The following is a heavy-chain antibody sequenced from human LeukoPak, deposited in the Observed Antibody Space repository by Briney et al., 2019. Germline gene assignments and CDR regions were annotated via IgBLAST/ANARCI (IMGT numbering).Heavy chain of an antibody. D-gene: IGHD1-26*01. CDR2: INPSGGST. J-gene: IGHJ4*02. V-gene: IGHV1-46*01. Sequence: GASVKVSCKASGYTFTSYYMHWVRQAPGQGLEWMGIINPSGGSTSYAQKFQGRVTMTRDTSTSAVYMELSSLRSEDTAVYYCASLAVGATTGFDYWGQGTLVTVSS. CDR1: GYTFTSYY. CDR3: ASLAVGATTGFDY.